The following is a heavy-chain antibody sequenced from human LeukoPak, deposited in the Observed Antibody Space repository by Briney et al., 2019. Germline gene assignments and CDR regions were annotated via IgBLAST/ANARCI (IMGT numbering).Heavy chain of an antibody. CDR1: GGSIISYY. CDR2: IYYSGST. Sequence: SETLSLTCTVSGGSIISYYWSWIRQPPGKGLEWIGYIYYSGSTNYNPSLKSRVTISVAPSKKQFSLKLSSVTAADTAVYYCARVDSWYIAFDIWGQGTMVTVSS. CDR3: ARVDSWYIAFDI. J-gene: IGHJ3*02. D-gene: IGHD6-13*01. V-gene: IGHV4-59*01.